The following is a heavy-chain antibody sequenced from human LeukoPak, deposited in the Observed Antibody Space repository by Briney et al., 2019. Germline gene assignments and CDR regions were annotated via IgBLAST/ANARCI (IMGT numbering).Heavy chain of an antibody. Sequence: XETLSLTCTVSGGSISSYYWSWIRQPPGKGLEWIGYIYYSGSTNYNPSLKSRVTISVDTSKNQFSLKLSSVTAADTAVYYCARGIAAATVDYWGQGTLVTVSS. J-gene: IGHJ4*02. CDR2: IYYSGST. CDR3: ARGIAAATVDY. D-gene: IGHD6-13*01. V-gene: IGHV4-59*01. CDR1: GGSISSYY.